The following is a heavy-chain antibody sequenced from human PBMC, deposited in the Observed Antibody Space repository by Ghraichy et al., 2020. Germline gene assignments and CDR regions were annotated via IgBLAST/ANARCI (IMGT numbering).Heavy chain of an antibody. CDR2: ISYDGSNK. V-gene: IGHV3-30-3*01. D-gene: IGHD5-24*01. CDR1: GFTFSSYA. Sequence: WGSLRLSCAASGFTFSSYAMHWVRQAPGKGLEWVAVISYDGSNKYYADSVKGRFTISRDNSKNTLYLQMNSLRAEDTAVYYCARVFPAGYNSGYFDYWGQGTLVTVSS. CDR3: ARVFPAGYNSGYFDY. J-gene: IGHJ4*02.